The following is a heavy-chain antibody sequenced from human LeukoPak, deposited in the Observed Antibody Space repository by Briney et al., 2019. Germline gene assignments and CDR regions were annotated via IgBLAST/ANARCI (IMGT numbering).Heavy chain of an antibody. J-gene: IGHJ4*02. Sequence: GGSLRLSCAASKFTVSSKYMSWVRQAPGKGLEWVSVIYSGGSTHYADSVKGRFTISRDNSKDTLYLQMNSLRAEDTAVYYCASLYYGGNNFDYWGQGTLVTVSS. CDR2: IYSGGST. D-gene: IGHD4-23*01. CDR3: ASLYYGGNNFDY. CDR1: KFTVSSKY. V-gene: IGHV3-66*01.